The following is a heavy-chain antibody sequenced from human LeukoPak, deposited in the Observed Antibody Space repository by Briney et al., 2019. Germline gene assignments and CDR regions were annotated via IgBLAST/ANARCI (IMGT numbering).Heavy chain of an antibody. CDR2: ISSSSSYI. CDR3: ARAALMVRGVPDNWFDP. Sequence: GGSLRLSCAASGFTFSSYSMNWVRQAPGKGLEWVSSISSSSSYIYYADSVKGRFTIPRDNAKNSLYLQMNSLRAEDTAVYYCARAALMVRGVPDNWFDPWGQGTLVTVSS. J-gene: IGHJ5*02. D-gene: IGHD3-10*01. V-gene: IGHV3-21*01. CDR1: GFTFSSYS.